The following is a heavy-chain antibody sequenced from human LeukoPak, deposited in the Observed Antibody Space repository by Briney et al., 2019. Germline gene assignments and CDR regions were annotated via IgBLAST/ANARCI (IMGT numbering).Heavy chain of an antibody. J-gene: IGHJ4*02. CDR2: ISYDGSNK. Sequence: GGSLRLSCAASGFTFSSYAMHWVRQAPGKGLEWVAVISYDGSNKYYADSVKGRFTISRDNSKNTLYLQMNSLRAEDTAVYYCARDLVTLVVPAAGLFDYWGQGTLVTVSS. D-gene: IGHD2-2*01. V-gene: IGHV3-30-3*01. CDR1: GFTFSSYA. CDR3: ARDLVTLVVPAAGLFDY.